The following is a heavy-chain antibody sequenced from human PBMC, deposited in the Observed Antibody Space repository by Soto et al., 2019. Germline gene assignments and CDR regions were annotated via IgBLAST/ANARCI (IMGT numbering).Heavy chain of an antibody. CDR2: INHSGST. J-gene: IGHJ4*02. Sequence: TLETMSLTCAVYGGCFRGYYWGLIRQPPGKGLEWIGEINHSGSTNYNPSLKSRVTISVDTSKNQFSLKLSSVTAADTAVYYCARAQHWKDIVLVVYAIRQANNYFDYWGQGTLVTVS. CDR1: GGCFRGYY. CDR3: ARAQHWKDIVLVVYAIRQANNYFDY. V-gene: IGHV4-34*01. D-gene: IGHD2-8*01.